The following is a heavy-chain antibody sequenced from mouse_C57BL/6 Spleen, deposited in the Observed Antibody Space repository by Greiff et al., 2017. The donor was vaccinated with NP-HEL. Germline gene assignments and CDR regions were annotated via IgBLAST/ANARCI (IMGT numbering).Heavy chain of an antibody. CDR3: ARAGDSDY. J-gene: IGHJ2*01. CDR1: GYSITGGYY. V-gene: IGHV3-6*01. Sequence: EVQVVESGPGLVKPSQSLSLTCSVTGYSITGGYYWYWIRQLPGNQLEWMGFISYDGSNNSNPSLKNRISFTRDTSNNQFFLKFHTVTTDDAATYDCARAGDSDYWGQGTTLTVAS. CDR2: ISYDGSN.